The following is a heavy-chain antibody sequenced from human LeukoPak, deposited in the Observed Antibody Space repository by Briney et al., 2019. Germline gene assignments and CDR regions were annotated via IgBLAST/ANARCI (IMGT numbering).Heavy chain of an antibody. CDR2: IGTAGDT. V-gene: IGHV3-13*01. CDR3: ARGKFGEWDYYMDV. J-gene: IGHJ6*03. D-gene: IGHD3-10*01. Sequence: PGGSLRLSCAASGFTFSSYDMHWVRQATGKGLEWVSAIGTAGDTYYPGSVKGRFTISRENAKNSLYLQMNNLRAGDTAVYYCARGKFGEWDYYMDVWGKGTTVTISS. CDR1: GFTFSSYD.